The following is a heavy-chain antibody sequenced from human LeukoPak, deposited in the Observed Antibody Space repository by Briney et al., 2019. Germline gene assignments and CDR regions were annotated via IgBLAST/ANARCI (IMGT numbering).Heavy chain of an antibody. CDR1: GYTFTGYY. Sequence: GASVKVSCKASGYTFTGYYMHWVRQATGQGLEWMGWMNPNSGNTGYAQKFQGRVTMTRNTSISTAYMELSSLRSEDTAVYYCARGQGWNYDSTDAFDIWGQGTMVTVSS. CDR3: ARGQGWNYDSTDAFDI. CDR2: MNPNSGNT. J-gene: IGHJ3*02. D-gene: IGHD3-22*01. V-gene: IGHV1-8*02.